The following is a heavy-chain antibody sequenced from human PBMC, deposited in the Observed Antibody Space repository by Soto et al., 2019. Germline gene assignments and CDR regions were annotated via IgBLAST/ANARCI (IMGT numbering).Heavy chain of an antibody. V-gene: IGHV6-1*01. D-gene: IGHD5-12*01. J-gene: IGHJ5*02. CDR2: TYFRSKWYN. CDR1: GDSVSSNTAS. Sequence: SQTLSLTCAISGDSVSSNTASWNWIRQSPSRGLEWLGRTYFRSKWYNDYAVSVKSRIIINPDTSNNKFSLQLNSVTPEDKAVYFCAKGDNIGTKTGYAFDPWGQGTMVTVSS. CDR3: AKGDNIGTKTGYAFDP.